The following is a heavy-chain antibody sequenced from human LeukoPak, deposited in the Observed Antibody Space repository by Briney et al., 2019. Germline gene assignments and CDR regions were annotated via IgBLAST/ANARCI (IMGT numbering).Heavy chain of an antibody. Sequence: ASVKVSCKASGYTFTSYGISWVRQAPGQGLEWMGWISAYNGNTNYAQKLQGRVTMTTDTSTSTAYMELRSLRSDDTAVYYCARDAIAVAGRAPQGYYYYMDVWGKGTTVTVSS. CDR1: GYTFTSYG. D-gene: IGHD6-19*01. J-gene: IGHJ6*03. CDR3: ARDAIAVAGRAPQGYYYYMDV. V-gene: IGHV1-18*01. CDR2: ISAYNGNT.